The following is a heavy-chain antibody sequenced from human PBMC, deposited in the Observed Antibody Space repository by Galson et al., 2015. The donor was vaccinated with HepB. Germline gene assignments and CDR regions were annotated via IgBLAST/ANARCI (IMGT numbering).Heavy chain of an antibody. J-gene: IGHJ6*02. V-gene: IGHV3-30*04. Sequence: SLRLSCAASGITFSSKAMHWVRQAPGKGLEWVAVISYDGSNKNYADSVKGRFTISRDNSKNALWLQMNSLRAEDTAVYYCAGDWADFWSGRYFFYGMDVWGQGTTVTVSS. CDR3: AGDWADFWSGRYFFYGMDV. CDR1: GITFSSKA. D-gene: IGHD3-3*01. CDR2: ISYDGSNK.